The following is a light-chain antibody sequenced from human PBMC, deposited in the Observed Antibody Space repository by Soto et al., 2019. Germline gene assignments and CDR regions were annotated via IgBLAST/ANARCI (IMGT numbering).Light chain of an antibody. Sequence: EIVLTQSPAPLSLSPGERATLSCRASQSVGTYFAWYQQKPGQAPRLLIYDSSNRATGIPARFSGSGSGTDFTLTISSLEPEDLAVYYCQQRSDWPSTFGGGTKVEIK. J-gene: IGKJ4*01. V-gene: IGKV3-11*01. CDR1: QSVGTY. CDR3: QQRSDWPST. CDR2: DSS.